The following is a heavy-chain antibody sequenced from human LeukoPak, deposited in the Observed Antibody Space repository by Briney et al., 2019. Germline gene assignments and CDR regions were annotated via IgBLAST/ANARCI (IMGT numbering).Heavy chain of an antibody. CDR1: GGSFSGYY. CDR2: INHSGST. D-gene: IGHD3-10*01. J-gene: IGHJ4*02. Sequence: SETLSLTCAVYGGSFSGYYWSWIRQPPGKGLEWIGEINHSGSTNYNPSLKSRVTISVDTSKNQFSLKRSSVTAADTAVYYCARGRGASGYWGQGTLVTVSS. CDR3: ARGRGASGY. V-gene: IGHV4-34*01.